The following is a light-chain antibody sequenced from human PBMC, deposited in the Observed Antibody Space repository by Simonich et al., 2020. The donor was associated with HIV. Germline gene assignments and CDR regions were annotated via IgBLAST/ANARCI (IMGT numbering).Light chain of an antibody. V-gene: IGKV3-15*01. Sequence: EIVLTQSPGTLSLSPGERATLSCRASQSVSSSYSAWYQQKPGLAPRLLIYGASTRATGIPARFSGSGSGTEFTLTISSLQSEDFAVYYCQQYNNWPPLTFGQGTRVEIK. CDR2: GAS. CDR3: QQYNNWPPLT. J-gene: IGKJ1*01. CDR1: QSVSSSY.